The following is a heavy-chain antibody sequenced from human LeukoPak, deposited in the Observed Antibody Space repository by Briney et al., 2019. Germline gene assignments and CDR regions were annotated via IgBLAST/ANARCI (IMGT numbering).Heavy chain of an antibody. CDR2: INPNSGGT. D-gene: IGHD2-2*01. CDR1: GYTFTGYY. V-gene: IGHV1-2*02. Sequence: GASVTVSCKASGYTFTGYYMHWVRQAPGQGLEWMGWINPNSGGTNYAQKFQGRVTMTRDTSISTAYMELSRLRSDDTAVYYCARASDNVVVPAATYNWFDPWGQGTLVTVSS. J-gene: IGHJ5*02. CDR3: ARASDNVVVPAATYNWFDP.